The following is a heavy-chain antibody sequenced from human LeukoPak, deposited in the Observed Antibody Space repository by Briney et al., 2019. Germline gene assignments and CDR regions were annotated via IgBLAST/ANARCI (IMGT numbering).Heavy chain of an antibody. Sequence: ASVKVSCKTSGYTFTGYYMHWVRQAPEQGLEWMGWINPNTGGTNYAQNFQGRVTMTSDTSISTAYMELSSLRSDDTAMYYCARAPMIVVVFPPRLDFWGQGTLVTVSS. V-gene: IGHV1-2*02. CDR3: ARAPMIVVVFPPRLDF. D-gene: IGHD3-22*01. CDR2: INPNTGGT. CDR1: GYTFTGYY. J-gene: IGHJ4*02.